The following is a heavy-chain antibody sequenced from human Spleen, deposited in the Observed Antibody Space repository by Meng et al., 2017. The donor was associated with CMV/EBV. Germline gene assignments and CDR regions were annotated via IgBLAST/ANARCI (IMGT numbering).Heavy chain of an antibody. CDR2: ISGSGGST. CDR1: GFTFSSYA. CDR3: ATSYNGGFRYFDD. Sequence: GGSLRLSCAASGFTFSSYAMSWVRQAPGKGLEWVSAISGSGGSTYSADSVKGRFTISRDNSKNTLYLQMNSLKTEDTAVYYCATSYNGGFRYFDDWGQGTLVTVSS. D-gene: IGHD5-24*01. J-gene: IGHJ4*02. V-gene: IGHV3-23*01.